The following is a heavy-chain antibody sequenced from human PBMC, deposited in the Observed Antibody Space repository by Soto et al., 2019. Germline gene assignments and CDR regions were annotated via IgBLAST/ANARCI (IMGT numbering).Heavy chain of an antibody. Sequence: SETLSLTCTVSGGSISSSSYYWGWIRQPPGKGLEWIGSIYYSGSTYYNPSLKSRVTISVDTSKNQFSLKLSSVTAADTAVYYCARGGLGIRDAFDIWGQGTMVTVSS. D-gene: IGHD7-27*01. V-gene: IGHV4-39*07. CDR1: GGSISSSSYY. CDR2: IYYSGST. CDR3: ARGGLGIRDAFDI. J-gene: IGHJ3*02.